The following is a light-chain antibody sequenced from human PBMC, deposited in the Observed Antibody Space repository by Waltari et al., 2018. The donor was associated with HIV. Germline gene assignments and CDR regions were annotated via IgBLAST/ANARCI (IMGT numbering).Light chain of an antibody. V-gene: IGLV2-18*01. CDR3: ALYISAHTHYV. J-gene: IGLJ1*01. CDR1: SSDFSSSER. Sequence: QPALTQVPSVSGSPGHSVTISCTDSSSDFSSSERVSWYQQSPGTAPKLLIYDVTHRPSGVPDRFSGYKFDSTASLTISGLQAEDEAVYYCALYISAHTHYVFGSGTRVSVL. CDR2: DVT.